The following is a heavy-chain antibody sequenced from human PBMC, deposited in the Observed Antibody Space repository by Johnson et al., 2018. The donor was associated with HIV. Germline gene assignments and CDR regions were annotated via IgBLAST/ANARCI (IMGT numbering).Heavy chain of an antibody. CDR1: GFTFSSYW. CDR3: ARDLRLKRAFDI. CDR2: IKQDGSEK. V-gene: IGHV3-7*03. D-gene: IGHD3-9*01. Sequence: VQLLESGGGLVQPGGSLRLSCAASGFTFSSYWMSWVRQAPGKGLEWVANIKQDGSEKYYVDSVKGRFTISRDNAKNSLYLQMHSLRAEDTALYYCARDLRLKRAFDIWGQGTMVTVSS. J-gene: IGHJ3*02.